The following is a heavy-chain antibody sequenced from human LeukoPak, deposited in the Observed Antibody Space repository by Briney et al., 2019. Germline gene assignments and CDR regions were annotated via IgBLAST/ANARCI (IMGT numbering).Heavy chain of an antibody. Sequence: PGGSLRLSCAASGFTFSSYGMHWVRQAPGKGLEWVAVISYDGSNKYYADSVKGRSTISRDNSKNTLYLQMNSLRAEDTAVYYCAKDLYSSSWYGSDYYYGMDVWGQGTTVTVSS. J-gene: IGHJ6*02. CDR1: GFTFSSYG. D-gene: IGHD6-13*01. CDR2: ISYDGSNK. CDR3: AKDLYSSSWYGSDYYYGMDV. V-gene: IGHV3-30*18.